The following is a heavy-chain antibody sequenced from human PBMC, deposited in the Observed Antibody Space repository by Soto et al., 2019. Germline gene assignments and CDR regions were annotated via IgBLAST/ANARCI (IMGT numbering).Heavy chain of an antibody. CDR2: IIPIFGTA. CDR1: GGTFSSYA. D-gene: IGHD3-22*01. CDR3: ASHNYYESSGYYANSGNYVKH. J-gene: IGHJ1*01. Sequence: SVKVSCKASGGTFSSYAISWVRQAPGQGLEWMGGIIPIFGTANYAQKFQGRVTITADESTSTAYMELSSLRSEDTAVYYCASHNYYESSGYYANSGNYVKHWGQGTLVTVSS. V-gene: IGHV1-69*13.